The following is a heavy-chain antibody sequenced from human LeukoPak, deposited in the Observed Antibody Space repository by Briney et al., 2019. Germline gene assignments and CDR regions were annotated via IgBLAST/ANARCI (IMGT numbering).Heavy chain of an antibody. CDR1: GGSFSGYY. Sequence: SETLSLTCAVYGGSFSGYYWSWIRQPPGKGLEWIGEINHSGSTNYNPSLKSRVTISVDTSKNQFSLKLSSVIAADTAVYYCARAYVDTAMVLHVGATVGYYYYMDVWGKGTTVTVSS. J-gene: IGHJ6*03. CDR2: INHSGST. V-gene: IGHV4-34*01. CDR3: ARAYVDTAMVLHVGATVGYYYYMDV. D-gene: IGHD5-18*01.